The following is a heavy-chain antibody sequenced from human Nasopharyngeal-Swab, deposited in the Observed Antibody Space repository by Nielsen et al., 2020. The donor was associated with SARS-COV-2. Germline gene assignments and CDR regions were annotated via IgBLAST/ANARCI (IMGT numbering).Heavy chain of an antibody. CDR1: GFTFSSYS. V-gene: IGHV4-34*01. Sequence: ESLKISCAASGFTFSSYSMNWIRQPPGKGLEWIGEINHSGSTNYNPSLKSRVTISLDTSKNQFSLKLSSVTAADTAVFYCARDMRYYDYVWGSSHYYYYGMDVWGQGTTVTVSS. CDR3: ARDMRYYDYVWGSSHYYYYGMDV. J-gene: IGHJ6*02. D-gene: IGHD3-16*01. CDR2: INHSGST.